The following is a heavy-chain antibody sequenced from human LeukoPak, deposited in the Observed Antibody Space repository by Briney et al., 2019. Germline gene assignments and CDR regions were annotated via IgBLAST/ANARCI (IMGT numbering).Heavy chain of an antibody. Sequence: PGGSLRLSCAASGFTFSSYGMHWVRQAPGKGLEWVAFIRYDGSNKYYADSVKGRFTISRDNSKNTLYLQMNSLRAEDTAVYYCADHTSGYSYGPRSPLVAWGQGTLVTVSS. CDR1: GFTFSSYG. V-gene: IGHV3-30*02. J-gene: IGHJ5*02. D-gene: IGHD5-18*01. CDR3: ADHTSGYSYGPRSPLVA. CDR2: IRYDGSNK.